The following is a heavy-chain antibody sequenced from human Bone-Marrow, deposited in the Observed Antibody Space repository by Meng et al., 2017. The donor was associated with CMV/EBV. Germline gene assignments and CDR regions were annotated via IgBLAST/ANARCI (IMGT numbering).Heavy chain of an antibody. Sequence: GESLKISCVVSGFSLRRYGMSWVRQAPGKGLEWVSGISGSGSRTHFADSVKGRFSISRDNSKNTLYLQMNSLRAEDTAVYYCARDRGVVVPAAIITGTTSLNGMDVWGQGTTVTVSS. CDR1: GFSLRRYG. V-gene: IGHV3-23*01. CDR2: ISGSGSRT. J-gene: IGHJ6*02. D-gene: IGHD2-2*01. CDR3: ARDRGVVVPAAIITGTTSLNGMDV.